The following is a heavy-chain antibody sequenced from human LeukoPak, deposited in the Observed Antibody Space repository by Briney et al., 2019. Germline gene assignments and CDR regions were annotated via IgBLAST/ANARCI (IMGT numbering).Heavy chain of an antibody. J-gene: IGHJ5*02. CDR2: IYPGDSDT. V-gene: IGHV5-51*01. Sequence: PGESLKISCKGSGYSFSSYWIAWVRQMPGKGLEWMGIIYPGDSDTRYSPSFQGQVTISADKSISTAYLQWSSLKASDTAMYYCARHRGYSYGLSGWFDPWGQGTLVTVSS. CDR1: GYSFSSYW. CDR3: ARHRGYSYGLSGWFDP. D-gene: IGHD5-18*01.